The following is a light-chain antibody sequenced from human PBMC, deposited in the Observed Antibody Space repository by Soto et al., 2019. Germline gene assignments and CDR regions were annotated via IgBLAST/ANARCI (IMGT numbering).Light chain of an antibody. CDR1: SSDIGACNH. V-gene: IGLV2-14*01. Sequence: QSVLTQPASVSGSPGQSITISCSGSSSDIGACNHVAWFQQFPGKTPKLVIYSVSDRPSGVSYRFSGSKSGNTASLTISGLQADDEADYYCISYTVSRSYVFGTGTKVTVL. CDR3: ISYTVSRSYV. J-gene: IGLJ1*01. CDR2: SVS.